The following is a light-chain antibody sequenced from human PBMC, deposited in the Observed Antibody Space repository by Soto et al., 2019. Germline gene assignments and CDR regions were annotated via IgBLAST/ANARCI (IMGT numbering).Light chain of an antibody. CDR1: QSLSYW. Sequence: DIQMTQSPSTLSASVGDTVTITCRASQSLSYWLAWYQQKPGQAPKLLIHKASTLESGVPSRFSGSGSGTKLTLTISSLQPDDFANCYCQQYDRFPYSLGQGTKLEIK. V-gene: IGKV1-5*03. J-gene: IGKJ2*03. CDR3: QQYDRFPYS. CDR2: KAS.